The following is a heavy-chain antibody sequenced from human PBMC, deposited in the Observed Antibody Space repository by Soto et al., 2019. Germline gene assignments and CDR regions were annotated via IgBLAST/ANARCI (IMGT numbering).Heavy chain of an antibody. J-gene: IGHJ3*02. V-gene: IGHV1-2*04. CDR1: GYTFTGYY. Sequence: ASVKACCKASGYTFTGYYMHWVRQAPGQGLEWMGWINPNSGGTNYAQKFQGWVTMTRDTSISTAYMELSRLISDDTAVYYCARLIGFCMNGVCLDAFDIWGQGTMVTLSS. CDR2: INPNSGGT. D-gene: IGHD2-8*01. CDR3: ARLIGFCMNGVCLDAFDI.